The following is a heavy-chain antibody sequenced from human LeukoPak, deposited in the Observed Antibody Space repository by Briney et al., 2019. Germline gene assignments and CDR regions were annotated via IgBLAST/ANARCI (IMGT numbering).Heavy chain of an antibody. CDR2: INPNSGGT. V-gene: IGHV1-2*02. D-gene: IGHD2-2*01. Sequence: ASVKVSCKASGYTFTGYYMHWVRPAPGQGHEWMGWINPNSGGTNYAQKFQGRVAMTRDTSISTAYMELSRLRSDDTAVYYCAREVVPAAMIDYWGQGTLVTVSS. J-gene: IGHJ4*02. CDR3: AREVVPAAMIDY. CDR1: GYTFTGYY.